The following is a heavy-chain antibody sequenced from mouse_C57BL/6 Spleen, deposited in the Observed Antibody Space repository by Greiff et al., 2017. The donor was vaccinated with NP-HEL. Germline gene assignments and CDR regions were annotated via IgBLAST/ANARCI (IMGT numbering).Heavy chain of an antibody. J-gene: IGHJ2*01. CDR3: VSLRGY. D-gene: IGHD1-1*01. CDR1: GYSFTGYY. CDR2: INPSTGGT. V-gene: IGHV1-42*01. Sequence: VQLQQSGPELVKPGASVEISCKASGYSFTGYYMNWVKQSPEKSLEWIGEINPSTGGTTYNQKFKAKATLTVDKSSSTACMQLKSLTSEDSAVYYCVSLRGYWGQGTTLTVSS.